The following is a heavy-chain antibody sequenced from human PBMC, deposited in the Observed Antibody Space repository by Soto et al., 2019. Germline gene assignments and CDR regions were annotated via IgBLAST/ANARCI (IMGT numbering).Heavy chain of an antibody. D-gene: IGHD6-6*01. CDR1: GGSFSGYY. Sequence: SETLSLTCAVYGGSFSGYYWSWIRQPPGKGLEWIGEINHSGSTNYNPSLKSRVTISVDTSKNQFSLKLSSVTAADTAVYYCARGIAARPVRYYYYYMDVWGKGTTVTVSS. CDR2: INHSGST. V-gene: IGHV4-34*01. CDR3: ARGIAARPVRYYYYYMDV. J-gene: IGHJ6*03.